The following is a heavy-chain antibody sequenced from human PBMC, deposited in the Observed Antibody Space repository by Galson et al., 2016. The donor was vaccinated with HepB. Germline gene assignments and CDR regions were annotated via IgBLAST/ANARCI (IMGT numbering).Heavy chain of an antibody. CDR1: GFVFSRYA. D-gene: IGHD5-24*01. J-gene: IGHJ6*02. CDR3: ARDQPDEMVFYYYGMDV. CDR2: IRDSGVVT. V-gene: IGHV3-23*01. Sequence: SLRLSCAASGFVFSRYAMTWVRQAPGKGLERVAAIRDSGVVTYYADSVKGRFTISRDNHKNTLYLQMNSLRAEDTAVYYCARDQPDEMVFYYYGMDVWGQGTTVTVSS.